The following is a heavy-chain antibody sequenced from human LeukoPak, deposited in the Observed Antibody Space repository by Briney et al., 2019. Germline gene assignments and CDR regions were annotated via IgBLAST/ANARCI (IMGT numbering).Heavy chain of an antibody. V-gene: IGHV3-49*04. CDR3: TRGSYGDYVVDY. CDR1: GFTFSRDS. D-gene: IGHD4-17*01. Sequence: GGSLRLSCAASGFTFSRDSMNWVRQAPGKGLEWVGFIRSKAYGSTTEYAASVKGRFTISRDDSKSIAYLQMNSLKTEDTAVYYCTRGSYGDYVVDYWGQGTLVTVSS. CDR2: IRSKAYGSTT. J-gene: IGHJ4*02.